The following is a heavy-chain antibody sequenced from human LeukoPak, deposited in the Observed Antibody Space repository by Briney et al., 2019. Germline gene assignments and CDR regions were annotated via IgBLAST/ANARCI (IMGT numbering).Heavy chain of an antibody. D-gene: IGHD6-13*01. J-gene: IGHJ4*02. CDR3: ARVEYGIAAAGYDY. Sequence: SVKVSFKASGCTFSSYAISWVRQAPGQGLEWMGGIILIFGTANYAQKFQGRVTITADESTSTAYMELSSLRSEDTAMYYCARVEYGIAAAGYDYWGQGTLVTVSS. CDR2: IILIFGTA. V-gene: IGHV1-69*13. CDR1: GCTFSSYA.